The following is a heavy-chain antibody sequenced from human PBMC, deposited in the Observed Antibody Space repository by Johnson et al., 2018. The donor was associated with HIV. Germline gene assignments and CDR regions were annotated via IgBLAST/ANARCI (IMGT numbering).Heavy chain of an antibody. Sequence: QVQLVESGGGLVKPGGSLRLSCAAPGLTFSDYYMTWIRQAPGKGLEWVSYISSSGSTMYYADSVKGRFTISRYNAKNSLYLQMNSLRAEDTAVYYCARNGLIPAAKGVAFDIWGHGTTVTVSS. CDR2: ISSSGSTM. CDR3: ARNGLIPAAKGVAFDI. CDR1: GLTFSDYY. V-gene: IGHV3-11*01. J-gene: IGHJ3*02. D-gene: IGHD2-2*01.